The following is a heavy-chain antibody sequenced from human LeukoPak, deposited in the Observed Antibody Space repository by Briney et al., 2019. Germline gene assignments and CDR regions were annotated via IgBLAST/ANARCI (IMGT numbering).Heavy chain of an antibody. CDR1: GGSISSGGYY. Sequence: SETLSLTCTVSGGSISSGGYYWSWIRQPPGKGLEWIGYIYHSGSTYYNPSLKSRVTISVDRSKNQFSLKLSSVTAADTAVYYCASTIKRYCSSTSCRFNAFDIWGQETMVTVSS. CDR3: ASTIKRYCSSTSCRFNAFDI. V-gene: IGHV4-30-2*01. CDR2: IYHSGST. D-gene: IGHD2-2*01. J-gene: IGHJ3*02.